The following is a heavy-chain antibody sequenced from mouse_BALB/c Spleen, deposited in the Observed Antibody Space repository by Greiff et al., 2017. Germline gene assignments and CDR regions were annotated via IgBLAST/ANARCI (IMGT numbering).Heavy chain of an antibody. CDR1: GFSLSTSGMG. CDR2: IWWDDDK. Sequence: QVTLKESGPGILQPSQTLSLTCSFSGFSLSTSGMGVGWIRQPSGKGLEWLAHIWWDDDKYYNTALKSGLTISKDTSKNQVFLKIASVDTADTATYYCARMGLRLAMDYWGQGTSVTVSS. D-gene: IGHD2-4*01. V-gene: IGHV8-8*01. CDR3: ARMGLRLAMDY. J-gene: IGHJ4*01.